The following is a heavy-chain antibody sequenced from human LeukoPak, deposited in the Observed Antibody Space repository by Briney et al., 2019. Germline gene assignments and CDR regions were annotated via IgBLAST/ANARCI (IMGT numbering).Heavy chain of an antibody. J-gene: IGHJ2*01. Sequence: ASVKVSCKASGYTFTSYGISWVRQAPGQGLEWMGWISAYNGNTNYAQKLQGRVTMTTDTSTSTAYMELRSLRSDDTAVYYCARGPGGGYAGWYFDLWGRGTLVTVSS. CDR3: ARGPGGGYAGWYFDL. V-gene: IGHV1-18*01. D-gene: IGHD3-16*01. CDR1: GYTFTSYG. CDR2: ISAYNGNT.